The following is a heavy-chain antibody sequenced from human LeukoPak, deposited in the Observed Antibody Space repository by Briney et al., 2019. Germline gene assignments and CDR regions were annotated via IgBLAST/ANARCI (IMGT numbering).Heavy chain of an antibody. J-gene: IGHJ4*02. CDR1: GYSFTSYW. V-gene: IGHV5-51*01. Sequence: GESLQISCQGSGYSFTSYWIGWVRQMPGKGLEWMGIIYPGDSDTRYSPSFQGQVTISADKSISTAYLQWSSLKASDTAMYYCAGILTTGLYYFDYWGQGTLVTVSS. D-gene: IGHD4-11*01. CDR2: IYPGDSDT. CDR3: AGILTTGLYYFDY.